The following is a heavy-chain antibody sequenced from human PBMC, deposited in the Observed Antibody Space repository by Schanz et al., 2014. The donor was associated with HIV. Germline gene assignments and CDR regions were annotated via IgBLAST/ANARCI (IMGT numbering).Heavy chain of an antibody. Sequence: EVQLVESGGGLVQPGGSLRLSCAASGFTFSSYAMSWVRQAPGKGLEWVSTISGSGGSPYYADSVKGRFTISRDNSKNTLYLQMTTLRTEDTAVYYCAKPEYDSRGNSQSHFDSWGQGTLVTVSS. CDR2: ISGSGGSP. CDR3: AKPEYDSRGNSQSHFDS. J-gene: IGHJ4*02. CDR1: GFTFSSYA. D-gene: IGHD3-22*01. V-gene: IGHV3-23*04.